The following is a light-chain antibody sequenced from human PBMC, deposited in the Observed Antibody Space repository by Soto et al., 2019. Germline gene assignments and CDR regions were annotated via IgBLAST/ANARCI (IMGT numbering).Light chain of an antibody. J-gene: IGKJ1*01. CDR2: GAS. CDR3: QEYNTWPWT. CDR1: QSVSSNF. Sequence: EIVLTHSPCTLSLXXGDRVTLSCRASQSVSSNFLAWYQQKPGQAPRLLIYGASNRAAGIPDRFSGSGSGTDFTLTISSLQSEDFAVYYCQEYNTWPWTFGQGTKVDIK. V-gene: IGKV3-20*01.